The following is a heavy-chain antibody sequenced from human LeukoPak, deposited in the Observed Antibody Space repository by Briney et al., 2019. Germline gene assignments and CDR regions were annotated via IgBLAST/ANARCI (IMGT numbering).Heavy chain of an antibody. CDR1: GFTFTSYS. D-gene: IGHD3-3*01. CDR2: ISSSSSYI. J-gene: IGHJ6*02. CDR3: ARYYDFWSGYFSGMDV. Sequence: TGGSLRLSCAASGFTFTSYSMNWVRQAPGKGLEWVSSISSSSSYIYYADSVKGRFTISRDNAKNSLYLQMNSLRAEDAAVYYCARYYDFWSGYFSGMDVWGQGTTVTVSS. V-gene: IGHV3-21*01.